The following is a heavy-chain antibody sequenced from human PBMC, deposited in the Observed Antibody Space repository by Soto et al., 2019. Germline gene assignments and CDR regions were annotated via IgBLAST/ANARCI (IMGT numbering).Heavy chain of an antibody. CDR3: AKDPGYCSGGSCAKYNWFDP. CDR1: GFTFSSYA. D-gene: IGHD2-15*01. V-gene: IGHV3-23*01. J-gene: IGHJ5*02. Sequence: HPGGSLRLSCAASGFTFSSYAMSWVRQAPGKGLEWVSAISGSGGSTYYADSVKGRFTISRDNSKNTLYLQMNSLRAEDTAVYYCAKDPGYCSGGSCAKYNWFDPWGQGTLVTVSS. CDR2: ISGSGGST.